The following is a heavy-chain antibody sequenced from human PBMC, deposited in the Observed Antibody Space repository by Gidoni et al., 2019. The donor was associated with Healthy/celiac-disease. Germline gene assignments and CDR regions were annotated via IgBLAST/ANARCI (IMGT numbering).Heavy chain of an antibody. CDR3: ATSSQSRYSSGWPFDY. Sequence: QVQLVQSGAEVKQPGASVKVSCKVSGSTLTELSMHWVRQAPGKGLEWMGGFDPEDGETIYAQKFQGRVTMTEDTSTDTAYMELSSLRSEDTAVYYCATSSQSRYSSGWPFDYWGQGTLVTVSS. CDR1: GSTLTELS. CDR2: FDPEDGET. D-gene: IGHD6-19*01. J-gene: IGHJ4*02. V-gene: IGHV1-24*01.